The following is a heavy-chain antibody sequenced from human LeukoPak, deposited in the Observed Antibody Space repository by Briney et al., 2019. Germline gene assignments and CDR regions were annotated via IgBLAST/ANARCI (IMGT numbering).Heavy chain of an antibody. CDR1: GYTFTGYY. CDR3: ARALNTRSDFDY. J-gene: IGHJ4*02. Sequence: ASVKVSCKASGYTFTGYYMHWVRQAPGQGLEWMGWINPNSGGTNYAQKFQGRVTMTRDTSISTAYVGLSRLRSDDTAVYYCARALNTRSDFDYWGQGTLVTVSS. D-gene: IGHD1-26*01. CDR2: INPNSGGT. V-gene: IGHV1-2*02.